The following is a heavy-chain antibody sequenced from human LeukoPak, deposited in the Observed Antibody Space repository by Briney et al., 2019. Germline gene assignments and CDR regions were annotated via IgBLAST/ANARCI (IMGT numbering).Heavy chain of an antibody. D-gene: IGHD4-17*01. CDR1: GFTFSSYS. CDR3: AKSRYGDHGGFDY. CDR2: ISGSGGST. Sequence: QPGGSLRLSCAASGFTFSSYSMNWVRQAPGKGLEWVSAISGSGGSTYYADSVKGRFTISRDNSKNTLYLQMNSLRAEDTAVYYCAKSRYGDHGGFDYWGQGTLVTVSS. V-gene: IGHV3-23*01. J-gene: IGHJ4*02.